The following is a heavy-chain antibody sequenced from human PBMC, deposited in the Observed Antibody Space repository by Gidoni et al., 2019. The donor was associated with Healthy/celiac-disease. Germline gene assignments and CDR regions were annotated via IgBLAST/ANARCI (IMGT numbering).Heavy chain of an antibody. CDR1: GFTFSGSA. Sequence: EVQLVESGGGLVQPGGSLKLSCAASGFTFSGSAMHWFRQASGKGLEWVGRIRIKANSYATAYAASVKGRFTISRDDSKNTAYLQMNSLKTEDTAVYYCTRQGSCSGGSCYAYYYYYGMDVWGQGTTVTVSS. CDR3: TRQGSCSGGSCYAYYYYYGMDV. J-gene: IGHJ6*02. CDR2: IRIKANSYAT. V-gene: IGHV3-73*02. D-gene: IGHD2-15*01.